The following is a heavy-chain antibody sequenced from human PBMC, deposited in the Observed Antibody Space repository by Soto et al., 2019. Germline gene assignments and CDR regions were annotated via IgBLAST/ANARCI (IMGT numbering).Heavy chain of an antibody. CDR2: SSYSGST. CDR1: GGSISSSSYY. CDR3: ANLYGDYVSY. Sequence: SETLSLTCTVSGGSISSSSYYWGWIRQPPGKGLEWIGTSSYSGSTYYNPSLKSRVTISVDTSKNQFSLRLSSVTAADTAVYYCANLYGDYVSYWGQGTLVTVSS. D-gene: IGHD4-17*01. V-gene: IGHV4-39*01. J-gene: IGHJ4*02.